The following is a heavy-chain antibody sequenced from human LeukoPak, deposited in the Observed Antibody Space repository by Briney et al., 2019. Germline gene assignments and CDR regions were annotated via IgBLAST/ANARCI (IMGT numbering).Heavy chain of an antibody. CDR2: IYYSGST. CDR1: GGSISSYY. V-gene: IGHV4-59*12. Sequence: KPSETLSLTCTVSGGSISSYYWSWIRQPPGKGLEWIGYIYYSGSTNYNPSLKSRVTISVDTSKNQFSLKLSSVTAADTAVYYCARDRGSSWAPYYYYYMDVWGKGTTVTVSS. D-gene: IGHD6-13*01. J-gene: IGHJ6*03. CDR3: ARDRGSSWAPYYYYYMDV.